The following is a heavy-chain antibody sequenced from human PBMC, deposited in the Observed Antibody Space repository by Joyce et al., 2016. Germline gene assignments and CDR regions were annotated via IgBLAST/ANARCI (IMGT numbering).Heavy chain of an antibody. CDR2: ISDNSRFI. V-gene: IGHV3-21*01. CDR1: GFAFSTYT. J-gene: IGHJ4*02. Sequence: EVQLVESGGGLVKPGGSLRLSFAASGFAFSTYTMSWVRQAPGKGVGWVSSISDNSRFIYYADSLKGRFTISRDNAKNSLYLQMNSLRAEDTAVYYCGRVDPTEQPIDYWGQGTLVTVSS. CDR3: GRVDPTEQPIDY. D-gene: IGHD6-13*01.